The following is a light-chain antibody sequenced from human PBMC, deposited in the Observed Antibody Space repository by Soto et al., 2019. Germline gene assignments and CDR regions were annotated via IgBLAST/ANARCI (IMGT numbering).Light chain of an antibody. V-gene: IGKV3-11*01. Sequence: EIVLTQSPATLSLSPGERATLSCRASQSVGNNLAWYQQKRGQAPGLLIYEASTRATGIPARFSGSGSGTDFTLTISSLEPEDFAVYYCQQRSNWPPVFGGGTKVEIK. J-gene: IGKJ4*01. CDR2: EAS. CDR3: QQRSNWPPV. CDR1: QSVGNN.